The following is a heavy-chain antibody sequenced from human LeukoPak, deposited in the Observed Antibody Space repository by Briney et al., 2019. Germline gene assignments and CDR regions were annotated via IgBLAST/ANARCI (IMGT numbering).Heavy chain of an antibody. V-gene: IGHV4-59*08. CDR3: ARHTLAFDI. Sequence: PSETLSVTCTVSGGSISSYYWSWIRQPPGKGLEWIGYIYYSGSTNYNPSLKSRVTISVDTSKNQFSLKLSSVTAADTAVYYCARHTLAFDIWGQGTMVTVSS. CDR1: GGSISSYY. CDR2: IYYSGST. D-gene: IGHD3-16*01. J-gene: IGHJ3*02.